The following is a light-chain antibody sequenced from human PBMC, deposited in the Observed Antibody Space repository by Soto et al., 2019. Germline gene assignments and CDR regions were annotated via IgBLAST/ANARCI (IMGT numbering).Light chain of an antibody. CDR1: QSGGTY. V-gene: IGKV3D-15*01. CDR2: GAS. CDR3: QQYDNLPPWT. J-gene: IGKJ1*01. Sequence: EIILTQATATLSVSPGERATLSGKASQSGGTYLAWYQQKPGQAPRLLIYGASTRAAGVPARFSGGGSGTEFTLTISSLQSEDFAIYHCQQYDNLPPWTFGQGTKVEIK.